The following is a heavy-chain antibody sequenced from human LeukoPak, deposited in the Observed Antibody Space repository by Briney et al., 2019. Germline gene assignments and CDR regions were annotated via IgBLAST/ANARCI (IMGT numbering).Heavy chain of an antibody. Sequence: SETLSLTCTVSGGSIISYFWSWIRQPPGKGPEWIGYIFDSGTTNYNPSTNYNPSLKSRVTVSLDTSKNHFSLKLSSVTAADTAVYFCAIGGVTTIAQYDYWGQGILVTVSS. CDR3: AIGGVTTIAQYDY. D-gene: IGHD5-12*01. V-gene: IGHV4-59*01. J-gene: IGHJ4*02. CDR2: IFDSGTTNYNPST. CDR1: GGSIISYF.